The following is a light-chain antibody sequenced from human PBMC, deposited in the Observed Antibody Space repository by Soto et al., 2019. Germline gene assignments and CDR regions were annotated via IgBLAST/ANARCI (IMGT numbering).Light chain of an antibody. Sequence: DIQMTQSPSSLSASVGDRVTITCRASQSISSYLNWYQQKPGKAPNLLIYGASTLQSGVPSRFSDSGSGTDFTLTISSLQPEDVATYYWQQSYINLALTFGGGTKVDIK. J-gene: IGKJ4*01. CDR3: QQSYINLALT. CDR2: GAS. V-gene: IGKV1-39*01. CDR1: QSISSY.